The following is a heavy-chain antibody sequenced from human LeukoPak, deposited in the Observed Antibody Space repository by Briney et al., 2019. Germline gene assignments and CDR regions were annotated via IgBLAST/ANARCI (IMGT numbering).Heavy chain of an antibody. Sequence: GGSLRLSCAASGFTFSSYSLNWVRQAPGKGLEWGSFISSSSSYIYFADSVKGRFTISRDNAKNSLYLQMNSLRAEETAVYYCARDGVEMTTISAFDIWGQGTMVTASS. J-gene: IGHJ3*02. V-gene: IGHV3-21*01. CDR1: GFTFSSYS. D-gene: IGHD5-24*01. CDR3: ARDGVEMTTISAFDI. CDR2: ISSSSSYI.